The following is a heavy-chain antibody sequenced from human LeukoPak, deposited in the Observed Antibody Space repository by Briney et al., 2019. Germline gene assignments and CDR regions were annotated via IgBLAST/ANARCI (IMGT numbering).Heavy chain of an antibody. CDR3: ARGAGYYCDGSGCGTRHFDY. Sequence: SETLSLTCAVSGGSISSSNWWSWVRQPPGKGLEWIGEIYHSGSTNYNPSLKSRVTISVDKSKNKFSLKLSSVTAADTAVYYCARGAGYYCDGSGCGTRHFDYWGQGTLVAVSS. CDR1: GGSISSSNW. J-gene: IGHJ4*02. D-gene: IGHD3-22*01. V-gene: IGHV4-4*02. CDR2: IYHSGST.